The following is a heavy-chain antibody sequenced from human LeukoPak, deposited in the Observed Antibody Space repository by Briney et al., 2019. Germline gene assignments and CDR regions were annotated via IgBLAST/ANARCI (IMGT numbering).Heavy chain of an antibody. D-gene: IGHD4-17*01. CDR3: ASDGPYGDYDEVWFAP. CDR1: GFTFSSYS. CDR2: ISSSCSPI. J-gene: IGHJ5*02. Sequence: GGSLRLSCAASGFTFSSYSMNWVRQAPGKGREWVSYISSSCSPIYYADSLKGRFTISRDNPKTSLYLQMNSLRAEDTAVYYCASDGPYGDYDEVWFAPWGQGTLVTVSS. V-gene: IGHV3-48*01.